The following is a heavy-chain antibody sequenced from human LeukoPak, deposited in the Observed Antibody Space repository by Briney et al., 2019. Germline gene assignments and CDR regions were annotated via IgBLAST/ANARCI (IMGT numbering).Heavy chain of an antibody. CDR3: ARAGDFWSGYPSRNYMDV. J-gene: IGHJ6*03. D-gene: IGHD3-3*01. Sequence: PSETLSLACTVPGGSFNTYYWSWIRQPAGKGLEWIGRIYTSGTTNYNPSLKSRVTMSVDTSKKQFSLKLSSVTAADTAVYYCARAGDFWSGYPSRNYMDVWGKGTTVTVSS. CDR1: GGSFNTYY. CDR2: IYTSGTT. V-gene: IGHV4-4*07.